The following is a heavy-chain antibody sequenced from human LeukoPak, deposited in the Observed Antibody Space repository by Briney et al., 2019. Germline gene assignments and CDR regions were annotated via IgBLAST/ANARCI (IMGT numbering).Heavy chain of an antibody. D-gene: IGHD6-13*01. CDR3: AKEGDISSSWYLSNYFDY. Sequence: GGSLRLSCAASGFTFRAYGMHWVRQAPGKGLEWVAIISYDGSNTYYADSVKGRFTISRDNSKNTLYLQMDSLRAEDTAVYYCAKEGDISSSWYLSNYFDYWGQGTLVTVSS. V-gene: IGHV3-30*18. CDR1: GFTFRAYG. CDR2: ISYDGSNT. J-gene: IGHJ4*02.